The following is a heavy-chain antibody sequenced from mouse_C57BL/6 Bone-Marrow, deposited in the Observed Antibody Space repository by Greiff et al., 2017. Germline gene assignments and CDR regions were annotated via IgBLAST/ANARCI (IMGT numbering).Heavy chain of an antibody. J-gene: IGHJ2*01. CDR2: IDPENGDT. CDR1: GFNIKDDY. CDR3: TTTPETSLDY. Sequence: EVQLQQSGAELVRPGASVKLSCTASGFNIKDDYMHWVKQRPEQGLEWIGWIDPENGDTEYASKFQGKATITADTSSNTAYLQLRSLTSEDTAVYYCTTTPETSLDYWGQGTTLTVSS. V-gene: IGHV14-4*01.